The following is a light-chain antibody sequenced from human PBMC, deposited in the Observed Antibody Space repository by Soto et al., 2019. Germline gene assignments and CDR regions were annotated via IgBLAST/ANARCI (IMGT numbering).Light chain of an antibody. Sequence: EIVMTQSPATLSVSPGERATLSCRASQSVSSRLAWYQQKPGQAPRLLIYGASTRATGIPARFSGSGSGTEFTLSISSLQSEDFAVYYCQLYHNWPPFTFGPGTKVDVK. V-gene: IGKV3-15*01. CDR3: QLYHNWPPFT. CDR2: GAS. J-gene: IGKJ3*01. CDR1: QSVSSR.